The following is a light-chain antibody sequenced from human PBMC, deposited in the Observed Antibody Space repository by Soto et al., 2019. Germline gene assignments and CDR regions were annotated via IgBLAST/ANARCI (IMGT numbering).Light chain of an antibody. CDR1: QSISKY. J-gene: IGKJ4*01. Sequence: EIVLTQSPVTLSLSPGERATLSCRASQSISKYLAWYQQKSGQAPRLLLYDAPNRASGIPARFTGSGSGTDFTLTISSLEPEDFAVYYCQQRSNWRGTFGVGAKVEIK. V-gene: IGKV3-11*01. CDR2: DAP. CDR3: QQRSNWRGT.